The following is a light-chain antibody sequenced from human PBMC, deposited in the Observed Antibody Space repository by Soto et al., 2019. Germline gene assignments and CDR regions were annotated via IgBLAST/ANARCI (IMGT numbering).Light chain of an antibody. Sequence: EIVVTQSPATLSVSPGERATLSCRASQSVSSNLAWYQQKPGQAPRLLIYAASNRATGIPARFSGSGSGTEFPLTLSRLQSEDFAVYYCQQYNNWPPITCGQGTRLEIK. V-gene: IGKV3-15*01. J-gene: IGKJ5*01. CDR3: QQYNNWPPIT. CDR1: QSVSSN. CDR2: AAS.